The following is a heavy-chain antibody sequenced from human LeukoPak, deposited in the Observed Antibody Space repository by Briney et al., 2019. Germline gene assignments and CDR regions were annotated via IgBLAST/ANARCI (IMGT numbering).Heavy chain of an antibody. CDR3: ARGRWFGDY. CDR2: IYYSGST. D-gene: IGHD3-10*01. J-gene: IGHJ4*02. Sequence: SETLSLTCTVSGGSISGDYWSWIRQPAGKGLEWIGYIYYSGSTNYNPSLKSRVTISVDTSKNQFSLKLSSVTAADTAVYYCARGRWFGDYWGQGTLVTVSS. CDR1: GGSISGDY. V-gene: IGHV4-59*01.